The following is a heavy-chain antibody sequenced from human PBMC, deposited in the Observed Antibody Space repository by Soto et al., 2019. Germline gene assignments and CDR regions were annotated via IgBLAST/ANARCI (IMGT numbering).Heavy chain of an antibody. D-gene: IGHD3-10*01. Sequence: ASVKVSCKASGYIFTRYYMHWVRQAPGQGLEWMGIIDPSGGSTTYSEKFQGRVTMTSDTSTSTVYMELSSLRSEDTAVYYCARTDGPGSYFYWGQGTLVTVSS. CDR2: IDPSGGST. J-gene: IGHJ4*02. CDR3: ARTDGPGSYFY. V-gene: IGHV1-46*01. CDR1: GYIFTRYY.